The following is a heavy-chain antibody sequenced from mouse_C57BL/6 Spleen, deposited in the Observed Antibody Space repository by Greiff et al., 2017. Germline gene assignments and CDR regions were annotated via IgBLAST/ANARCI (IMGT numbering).Heavy chain of an antibody. V-gene: IGHV5-4*01. CDR1: GFTFSSYA. D-gene: IGHD1-1*01. CDR3: ARETTVVSYFDY. CDR2: ISDGGSYT. J-gene: IGHJ2*01. Sequence: EVNVVESGGGLVKPGGSLKLSCAASGFTFSSYAMSWVRQTPEKRLEWVATISDGGSYTYYPDNVKGRFTISRDNAKNNLYLQMSHLKSEDTAMYYCARETTVVSYFDYWGQGTTLTVSS.